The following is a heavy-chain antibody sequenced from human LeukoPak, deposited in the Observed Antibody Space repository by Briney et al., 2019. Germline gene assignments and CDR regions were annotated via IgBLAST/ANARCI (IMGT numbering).Heavy chain of an antibody. J-gene: IGHJ4*02. Sequence: SETLSLTCTVSGGSIGSSSYYWGWIRQPPGKGLEWIGSIYYSGSTYYNPSLKSRVTISVDTSKNQFSLKLSSVTAADTAVYYCAREASIAVAGRSIYYWGQGTLVTVSS. CDR1: GGSIGSSSYY. CDR2: IYYSGST. V-gene: IGHV4-39*07. CDR3: AREASIAVAGRSIYY. D-gene: IGHD6-19*01.